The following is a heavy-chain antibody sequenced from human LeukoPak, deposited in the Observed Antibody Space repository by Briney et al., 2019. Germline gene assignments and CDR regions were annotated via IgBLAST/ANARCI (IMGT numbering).Heavy chain of an antibody. V-gene: IGHV4-39*02. CDR2: IYYSGST. CDR3: ARDIDGVNDY. Sequence: PSEPLSLTCTVSGGSISISSYFWRRTRQPPGKGLEWIGSIYYSGSTYYDPSLKSRVTISVDTSKNQFSLKLSSVTAADTAVYYCARDIDGVNDYWGQGTLVTVSS. J-gene: IGHJ4*02. CDR1: GGSISISSYF. D-gene: IGHD2-21*01.